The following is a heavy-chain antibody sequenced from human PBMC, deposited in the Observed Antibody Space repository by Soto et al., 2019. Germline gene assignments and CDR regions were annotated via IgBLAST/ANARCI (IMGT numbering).Heavy chain of an antibody. J-gene: IGHJ4*02. V-gene: IGHV3-23*01. CDR2: ISGSGGST. Sequence: GGSLGLSCAASGFAFSGYWMNWVRQAPGKGLEWVSAISGSGGSTYYADSVKGRFTISRDNSKNTLYLQMNSLRAEDTAVYYCAKRGSGSYYDYWGQGTLVTVSS. D-gene: IGHD3-10*01. CDR3: AKRGSGSYYDY. CDR1: GFAFSGYW.